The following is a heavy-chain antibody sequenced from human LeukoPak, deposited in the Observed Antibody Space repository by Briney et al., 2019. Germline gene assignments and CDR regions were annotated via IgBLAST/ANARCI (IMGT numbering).Heavy chain of an antibody. CDR2: IKSDGST. J-gene: IGHJ1*01. CDR3: ARAPSEIGGYYPEYFRH. V-gene: IGHV3-74*01. Sequence: GGSLRLSCAASGFTFSSYWMHWVRQAPRKGLVWVSRIKSDGSTRYADSVKGRFTISRDNAKNTVSLQMNSLRAEDTGVYYCARAPSEIGGYYPEYFRHWGQGTLVTVSP. CDR1: GFTFSSYW. D-gene: IGHD3-22*01.